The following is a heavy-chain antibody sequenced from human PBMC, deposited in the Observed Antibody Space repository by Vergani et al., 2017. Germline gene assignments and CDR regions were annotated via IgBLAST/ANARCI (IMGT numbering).Heavy chain of an antibody. CDR3: ARGSGSYRGLDY. Sequence: EVQLVESGGGLVQPGGSLRLSCAASGFTFSSHSMNWVRQAPGKGLEWVSYISGSSSTIYYADSVKGRFTISRDNAKNSLYLQMNSLRAEDTAVYYCARGSGSYRGLDYWDQGTLVTVSS. V-gene: IGHV3-48*01. D-gene: IGHD3-10*01. CDR1: GFTFSSHS. J-gene: IGHJ4*02. CDR2: ISGSSSTI.